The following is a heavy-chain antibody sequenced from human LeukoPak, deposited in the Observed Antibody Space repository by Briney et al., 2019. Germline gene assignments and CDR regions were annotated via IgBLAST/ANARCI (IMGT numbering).Heavy chain of an antibody. Sequence: SETLSLTCAVYGGSFSGYYWSWIRQPPGKGLEWIGEINHSGSTNYNPSLKSRVTISVDTSKNQFSLKLSSVTAADTAVYYCARAVSGSWYDYWGQGTLVTVSS. J-gene: IGHJ4*02. CDR1: GGSFSGYY. V-gene: IGHV4-34*01. CDR3: ARAVSGSWYDY. D-gene: IGHD6-13*01. CDR2: INHSGST.